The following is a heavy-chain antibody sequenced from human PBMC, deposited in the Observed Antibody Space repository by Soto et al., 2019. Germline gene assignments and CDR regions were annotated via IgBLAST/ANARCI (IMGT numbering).Heavy chain of an antibody. J-gene: IGHJ3*02. V-gene: IGHV3-21*06. CDR3: ATIGDRDGFDI. D-gene: IGHD4-17*01. CDR2: ISTSGSYI. Sequence: EVQLVESGGGLVKPEESLRLSCAASGFSFSSYNMKWVRQAPGKGLEWVSSISTSGSYIFYAGSVRGRFTIFRDDAKNSLHLQMNSLRVEDTAVYYCATIGDRDGFDIWDQGTTVIVSS. CDR1: GFSFSSYN.